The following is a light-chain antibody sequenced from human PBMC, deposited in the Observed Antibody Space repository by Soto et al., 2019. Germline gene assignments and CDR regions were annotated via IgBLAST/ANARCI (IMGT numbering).Light chain of an antibody. CDR3: HQYGSSPPYT. CDR1: QSVSNNY. CDR2: GSS. V-gene: IGKV3-20*01. J-gene: IGKJ2*01. Sequence: EIVLTQSPGTLSLSPGERATLSCRASQSVSNNYIAWYQQKPGQAPRLLIFGSSDRATGIPDRFSGSGSGTDFTLTISRLEPEDFAVYYCHQYGSSPPYTFGQGNNLEI.